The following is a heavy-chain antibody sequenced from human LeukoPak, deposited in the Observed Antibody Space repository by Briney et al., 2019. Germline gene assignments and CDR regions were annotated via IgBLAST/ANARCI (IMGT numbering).Heavy chain of an antibody. V-gene: IGHV3-66*01. CDR2: IYSGGST. Sequence: GGSLRLSCAASGFTVSSNYMSWVRQAPGKGLEWVSVIYSGGSTYYADSVKGRFTISRDNSKNTLYLQMNSLRAEDTAVYYCARVTYSTSWYHFDYWGQGTLVTVSS. J-gene: IGHJ4*02. CDR1: GFTVSSNY. CDR3: ARVTYSTSWYHFDY. D-gene: IGHD6-13*01.